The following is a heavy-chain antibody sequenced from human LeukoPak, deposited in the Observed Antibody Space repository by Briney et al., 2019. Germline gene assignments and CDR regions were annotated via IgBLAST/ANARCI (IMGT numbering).Heavy chain of an antibody. D-gene: IGHD2-15*01. CDR1: GYTFIDYY. J-gene: IGHJ4*02. Sequence: GASVKVSCKTSGYTFIDYYMHWVRQAPGQGLEWMGGIIPIFGTANYAQKFQGRVTITADESTSTAYMELSSLRSEDTAVYYCARALSYCSGGSCYSWYFDYWGQGTLVTVSS. CDR2: IIPIFGTA. CDR3: ARALSYCSGGSCYSWYFDY. V-gene: IGHV1-69*13.